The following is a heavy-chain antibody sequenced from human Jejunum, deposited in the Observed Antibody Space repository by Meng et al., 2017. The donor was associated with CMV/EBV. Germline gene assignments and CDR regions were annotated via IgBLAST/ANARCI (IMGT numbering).Heavy chain of an antibody. CDR2: ITGPGNTI. Sequence: SCEVSGFNFNSYEMNWVRQAPGKGLEWVSYITGPGNTIYYADSVRGRFTISRDNAKNSLYLHMSGLRAEDTAVYYCARLQWAAFDFLGQGTLVTVSS. J-gene: IGHJ4*02. CDR1: GFNFNSYE. CDR3: ARLQWAAFDF. V-gene: IGHV3-48*03. D-gene: IGHD4-11*01.